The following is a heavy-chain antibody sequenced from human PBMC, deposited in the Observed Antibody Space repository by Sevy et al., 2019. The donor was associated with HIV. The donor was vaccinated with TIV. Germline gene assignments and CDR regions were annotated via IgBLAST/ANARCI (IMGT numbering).Heavy chain of an antibody. CDR3: ARDPQGGYDSKIFDY. CDR2: IIPFFGTA. V-gene: IGHV1-69*13. J-gene: IGHJ4*02. D-gene: IGHD5-12*01. CDR1: GGTFSSYA. Sequence: ASVKVSFKASGGTFSSYAISWVRQAPGQGPEWMGGIIPFFGTANYAQKFQGRVTITADESTSTAYMELSSLRSEDTAVYYCARDPQGGYDSKIFDYWGQGTLVTVSS.